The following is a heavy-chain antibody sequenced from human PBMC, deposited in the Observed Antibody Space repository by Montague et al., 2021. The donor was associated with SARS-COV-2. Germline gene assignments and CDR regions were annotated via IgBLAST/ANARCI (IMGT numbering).Heavy chain of an antibody. CDR2: INHSGST. J-gene: IGHJ4*02. D-gene: IGHD5-24*01. V-gene: IGHV4-34*01. CDR1: GASFNGYY. CDR3: TRRLHGFNRHYFDY. Sequence: SETLSLTCAVYGASFNGYYWTWIRQPPGKGLEWIGEINHSGSTSYNPSLRSRVTISVDTSKNQFSLKPTSVTAADTAVYYCTRRLHGFNRHYFDYWGQGTLVTVSS.